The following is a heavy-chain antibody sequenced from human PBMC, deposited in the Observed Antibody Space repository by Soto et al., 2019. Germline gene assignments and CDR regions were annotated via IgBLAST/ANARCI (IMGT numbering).Heavy chain of an antibody. CDR1: GFTFSSYA. Sequence: SLRLSCAASGFTFSSYAMHWVRQAPGKGLEWVAVISYDGSNKYYADSVKGRFTISRDNSKNTLYLQMNSLRAEDTAVYYCARDCIVGAKRYYYGMDVCGQVTTVTVSS. CDR2: ISYDGSNK. CDR3: ARDCIVGAKRYYYGMDV. D-gene: IGHD1-26*01. V-gene: IGHV3-30-3*01. J-gene: IGHJ6*02.